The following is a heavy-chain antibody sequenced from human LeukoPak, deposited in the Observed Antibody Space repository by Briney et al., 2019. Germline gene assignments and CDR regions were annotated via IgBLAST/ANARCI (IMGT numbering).Heavy chain of an antibody. CDR2: INHSGST. CDR3: ASTDRVLSYYYYMDV. Sequence: KPSETLSLTCAVYGGSFSGYYWSWIRQPPGKGLEWIGEINHSGSTNYNPSLKSRVTISVDTSKNQFSLKLSSVTAADTAVYYCASTDRVLSYYYYMDVWGKGTTVTVSS. J-gene: IGHJ6*03. V-gene: IGHV4-34*01. D-gene: IGHD2-8*01. CDR1: GGSFSGYY.